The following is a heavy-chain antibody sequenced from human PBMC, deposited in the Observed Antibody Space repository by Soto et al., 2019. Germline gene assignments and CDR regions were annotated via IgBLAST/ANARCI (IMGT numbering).Heavy chain of an antibody. Sequence: QLQLQESGPGLVKPSETLSLTCTASDGSISSSRNYWAWIRQPPGKGLEWIGSVYYSGTTYYNPSLQSRVTISVDTSKNQFSLWLNSMTAADTAVYYCARHERYNWFDPWGQGTLVTVSS. V-gene: IGHV4-39*01. CDR1: DGSISSSRNY. CDR2: VYYSGTT. J-gene: IGHJ5*02. CDR3: ARHERYNWFDP.